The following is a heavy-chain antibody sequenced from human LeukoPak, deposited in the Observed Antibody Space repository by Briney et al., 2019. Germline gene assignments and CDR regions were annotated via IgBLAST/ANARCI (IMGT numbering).Heavy chain of an antibody. CDR2: IYPGDSDT. CDR1: GYSFTSYG. J-gene: IGHJ4*02. CDR3: TRRQDYGDTGFDY. Sequence: AESLQISCRGAGYSFTSYGIGWVRQMPRKGLGWMGIIYPGDSDTRYSPSSLGQVTISAYKSTSTASLQWSSLKVSDTAMYHCTRRQDYGDTGFDYWGQGTLVTVSS. D-gene: IGHD4-17*01. V-gene: IGHV5-51*01.